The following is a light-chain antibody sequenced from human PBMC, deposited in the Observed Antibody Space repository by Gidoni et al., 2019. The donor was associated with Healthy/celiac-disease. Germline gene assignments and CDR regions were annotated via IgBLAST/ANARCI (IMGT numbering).Light chain of an antibody. J-gene: IGKJ4*01. CDR1: QGISSY. CDR2: AAS. Sequence: DIQLTQSPSFLSASVGDRVTITCRASQGISSYLAWYQQKPGKASKLLIYAASTLQSGVPSRFSGSGSGTEFTLTISSLQPEDFATYYCKQLNSYPLTFGGGTKVEIK. V-gene: IGKV1-9*01. CDR3: KQLNSYPLT.